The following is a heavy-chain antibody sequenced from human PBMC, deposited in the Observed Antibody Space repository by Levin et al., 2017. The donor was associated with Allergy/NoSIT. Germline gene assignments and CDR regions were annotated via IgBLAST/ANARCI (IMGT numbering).Heavy chain of an antibody. CDR3: ARVTTSYLDY. Sequence: GESLKISCAASGFTFSSHGMHWVRQAPGKGLEWVALIWYDGSQKYYADSVKGRFAISRDNSRNTLYLQMSSLRAEDTAIYYCARVTTSYLDYWGQGALVTVSS. J-gene: IGHJ4*02. D-gene: IGHD4-17*01. CDR1: GFTFSSHG. CDR2: IWYDGSQK. V-gene: IGHV3-33*01.